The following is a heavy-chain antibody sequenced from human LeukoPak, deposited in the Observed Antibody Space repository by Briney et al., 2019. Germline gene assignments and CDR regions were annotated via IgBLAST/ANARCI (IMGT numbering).Heavy chain of an antibody. CDR3: ARDVADAFDI. D-gene: IGHD2-15*01. CDR2: IWSDGSNK. Sequence: PGGSLRLSCAASGFTFSYYGMHWVRQAPVKGLEWVAVIWSDGSNKYYADSVKGRFTISRVNSKNTLYLQMNSLRAEDTAVYYCARDVADAFDIWGQETMVTVSS. V-gene: IGHV3-33*01. J-gene: IGHJ3*02. CDR1: GFTFSYYG.